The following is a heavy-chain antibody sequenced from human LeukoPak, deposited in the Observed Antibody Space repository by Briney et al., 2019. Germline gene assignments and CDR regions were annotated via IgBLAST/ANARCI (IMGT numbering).Heavy chain of an antibody. J-gene: IGHJ4*02. CDR2: ISYDGSNK. CDR1: GFTFSSYN. D-gene: IGHD1-26*01. V-gene: IGHV3-30*03. Sequence: GGSLRLSCVASGFTFSSYNMIWVRQAPGKGLEWVALISYDGSNKYYADSVKGRFTISRDNSKNTLSLQMNSLRTEDTAVYYCARFYANEWALPHWGQGTLVTVSS. CDR3: ARFYANEWALPH.